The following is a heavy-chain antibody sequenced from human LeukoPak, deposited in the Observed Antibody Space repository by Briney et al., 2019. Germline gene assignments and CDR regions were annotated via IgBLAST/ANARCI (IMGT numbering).Heavy chain of an antibody. CDR2: ISGGGDYT. CDR1: GFTFSSYA. D-gene: IGHD2/OR15-2a*01. CDR3: AKNRGTGTAFYDY. Sequence: GGSLRLSCAASGFTFSSYAMTWVRQVPGXGLEWVSAISGGGDYTYYTDSVKGRFTLSRDNSKNTLYLQMSSLRAQDTAVYYCAKNRGTGTAFYDYWGQGTLVTVSS. V-gene: IGHV3-23*01. J-gene: IGHJ4*02.